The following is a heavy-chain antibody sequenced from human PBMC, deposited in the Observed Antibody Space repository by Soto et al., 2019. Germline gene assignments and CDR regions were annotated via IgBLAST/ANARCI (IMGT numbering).Heavy chain of an antibody. Sequence: SETLSLTCTVSGGSVSSGSYYWSWIRQPPGKGLEWIGYIYYSGSTNYNPSLKGRVTISVDTSKNQFSLKLSSVTAADTAVYYCARDTYYDFWSGTRGMDVWGQGTTVTVSS. CDR1: GGSVSSGSYY. CDR2: IYYSGST. D-gene: IGHD3-3*01. J-gene: IGHJ6*02. V-gene: IGHV4-61*01. CDR3: ARDTYYDFWSGTRGMDV.